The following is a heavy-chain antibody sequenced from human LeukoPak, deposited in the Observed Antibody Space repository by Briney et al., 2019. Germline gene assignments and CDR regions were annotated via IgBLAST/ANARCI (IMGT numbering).Heavy chain of an antibody. D-gene: IGHD3-10*01. J-gene: IGHJ4*02. V-gene: IGHV3-23*01. Sequence: PGGSLRLSCAASGFTFSSYAMSWVRQAPGKGLEWVSAISGSGGSTQYADSEKGGFTISRDNSKNTLYLQMNSLRAEDTAVYYCAKELRSRRLPYYFDYWGQGTLVTGSS. CDR1: GFTFSSYA. CDR3: AKELRSRRLPYYFDY. CDR2: ISGSGGST.